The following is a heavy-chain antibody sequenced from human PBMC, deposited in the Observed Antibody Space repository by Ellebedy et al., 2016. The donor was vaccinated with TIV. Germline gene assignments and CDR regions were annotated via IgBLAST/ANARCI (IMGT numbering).Heavy chain of an antibody. CDR2: ISSDGRDK. J-gene: IGHJ5*02. CDR3: ARNRIVVVDRRQRNWFDP. V-gene: IGHV3-30*03. CDR1: GFRFSSYG. Sequence: GESLKISXAASGFRFSSYGMHWVRQAPGKGLEWVAVISSDGRDKYYADSVKGRFTISRDNSKNTLYLQMNSLRAEDTAVYYCARNRIVVVDRRQRNWFDPWGQGTLVTVSS. D-gene: IGHD2-15*01.